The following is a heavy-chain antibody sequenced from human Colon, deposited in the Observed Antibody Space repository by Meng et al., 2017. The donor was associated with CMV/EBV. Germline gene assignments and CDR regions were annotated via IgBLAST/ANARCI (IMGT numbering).Heavy chain of an antibody. V-gene: IGHV3-7*01. J-gene: IGHJ5*02. CDR2: IKQDGSER. D-gene: IGHD3-3*01. CDR1: AFTFDTYW. CDR3: ARGPPAPAYNLWSNNYFAP. Sequence: ARSLSLSCAVSAFTFDTYWMAWVRQAPGKGLEWVAIIKQDGSERYPVDSMKGRFTIYRDNAEQSLFLQMNSLRVEDTAVYYCARGPPAPAYNLWSNNYFAPWGQGILVTVSS.